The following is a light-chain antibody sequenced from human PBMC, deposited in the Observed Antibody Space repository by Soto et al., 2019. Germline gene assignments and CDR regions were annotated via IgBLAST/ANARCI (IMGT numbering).Light chain of an antibody. CDR1: QSVGTN. J-gene: IGKJ5*01. Sequence: EIVMTQSPGTLSALPGQSATLPCRASQSVGTNLAWYQQKPGQAPRLLIYGASTRATGIPVRFSGSGSGTEFTLTTSSLQSADLAVYYCQQYNQWSPITFGQGTRLE. CDR3: QQYNQWSPIT. V-gene: IGKV3-15*01. CDR2: GAS.